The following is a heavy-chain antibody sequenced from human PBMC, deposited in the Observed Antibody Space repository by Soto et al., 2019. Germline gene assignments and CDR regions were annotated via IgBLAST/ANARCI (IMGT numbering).Heavy chain of an antibody. Sequence: GGSLRLSCVASGFTFNDYTMYWVRQAPGKGLEWVSLITGDGLNSYYGDSVKGRFTISRDNSRQSLYLQMTSLRNEDTALYYCARDFRAPETSGWFAYGMDVWGQGTPVTVSS. CDR3: ARDFRAPETSGWFAYGMDV. V-gene: IGHV3-43*01. J-gene: IGHJ6*02. CDR2: ITGDGLNS. D-gene: IGHD6-19*01. CDR1: GFTFNDYT.